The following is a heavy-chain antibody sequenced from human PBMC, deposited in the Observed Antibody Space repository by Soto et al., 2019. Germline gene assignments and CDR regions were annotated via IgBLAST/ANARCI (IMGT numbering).Heavy chain of an antibody. J-gene: IGHJ4*02. V-gene: IGHV4-39*01. CDR1: GGSISSSRYY. D-gene: IGHD2-8*02. CDR3: ASILGATSF. Sequence: QLQLQESGPGLVKPSETLSLTCTVSGGSISSSRYYWGWIRQPPGKGLDWIGSIYYSGSNYYNPSLTSRVPLSLDTSKSQSSLKLSSVTAADAAVYYCASILGATSFRGQGTLVTVSS. CDR2: IYYSGSN.